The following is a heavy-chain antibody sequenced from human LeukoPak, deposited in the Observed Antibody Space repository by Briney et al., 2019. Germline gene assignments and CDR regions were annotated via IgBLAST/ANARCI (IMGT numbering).Heavy chain of an antibody. CDR1: GYTFTSYG. V-gene: IGHV7-4-1*02. CDR3: ARTYYYGSGSYRVDY. Sequence: GASVKVSCKASGYTFTSYGISWVRQAPGQGLEWMGWINTNTGNPTYAQGFTGRFVFSLDTSVSTAYLQISSLKAEDTAVYYCARTYYYGSGSYRVDYWGQGTLVTVSS. CDR2: INTNTGNP. J-gene: IGHJ4*02. D-gene: IGHD3-10*01.